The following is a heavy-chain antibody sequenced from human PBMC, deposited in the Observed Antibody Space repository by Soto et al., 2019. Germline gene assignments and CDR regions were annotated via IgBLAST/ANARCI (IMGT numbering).Heavy chain of an antibody. V-gene: IGHV4-31*03. Sequence: PSETLSLTCTVSGGSISSGGYYWSWIRQHPGKGLEWIGYIYYSGSTYYNPSLKSRVTISVDTSKNQFSLKLSSVTAADTAVYYCARAGITGTTGHDAFDIWGQGTMVTVSS. CDR1: GGSISSGGYY. J-gene: IGHJ3*02. CDR3: ARAGITGTTGHDAFDI. CDR2: IYYSGST. D-gene: IGHD1-7*01.